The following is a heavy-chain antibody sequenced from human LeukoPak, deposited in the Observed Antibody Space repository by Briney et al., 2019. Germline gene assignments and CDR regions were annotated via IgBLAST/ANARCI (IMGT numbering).Heavy chain of an antibody. V-gene: IGHV4-4*02. CDR2: IYHSGST. D-gene: IGHD2-15*01. Sequence: SETLSLTCAVSGGSISSSNWWSWVRQPPGKGLEWIGEIYHSGSTNYNPSLKSRVTISVDKSKNQFSLKLSSVTAADTAVYYCARSGPQITVAATPPIFDPWGQGTLVTVSS. CDR3: ARSGPQITVAATPPIFDP. J-gene: IGHJ5*02. CDR1: GGSISSSNW.